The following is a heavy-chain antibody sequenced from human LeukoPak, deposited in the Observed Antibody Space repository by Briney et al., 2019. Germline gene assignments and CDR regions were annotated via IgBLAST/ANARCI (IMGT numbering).Heavy chain of an antibody. J-gene: IGHJ4*02. Sequence: SETLSLTCTVSGGSISSSSYYWGWIRQPPGKGLECIGSIYYSGSTYYNPSLKSRVTMSVDTSKNQFSLKLSSVTAADTAVYYCARQVYLDMGYFDYWGQGTLVTVSS. V-gene: IGHV4-39*01. D-gene: IGHD3-16*01. CDR1: GGSISSSSYY. CDR3: ARQVYLDMGYFDY. CDR2: IYYSGST.